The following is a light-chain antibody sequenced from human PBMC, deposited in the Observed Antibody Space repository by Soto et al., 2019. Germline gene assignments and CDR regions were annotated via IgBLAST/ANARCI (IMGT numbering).Light chain of an antibody. J-gene: IGKJ2*01. CDR1: LSITNN. CDR3: QQYSNWPPVYT. CDR2: GAS. V-gene: IGKV3-15*01. Sequence: EIVMTQSPATLSVSPGERATLSCRASLSITNNLAWYQHKPGQAPRLLIYGASTRATGIPARFSGSGSVTEFTLTISSLQSEDFAVYYCQQYSNWPPVYTFGQGTKLEIK.